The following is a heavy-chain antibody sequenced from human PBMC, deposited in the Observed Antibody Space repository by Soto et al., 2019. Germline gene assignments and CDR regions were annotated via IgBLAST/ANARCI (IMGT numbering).Heavy chain of an antibody. Sequence: SGPTLVNPTQTLTLTGTFSGFSLRTSGVGVGWIRQPPGKALECLALIYWDDDKRYSPSLKSRLTITKDTSKNQVVLAMTNMDPVDTATYYCGYGSGSYYSFDYWGQGTLVTVSS. CDR3: GYGSGSYYSFDY. V-gene: IGHV2-5*02. J-gene: IGHJ4*02. CDR1: GFSLRTSGVG. D-gene: IGHD3-10*01. CDR2: IYWDDDK.